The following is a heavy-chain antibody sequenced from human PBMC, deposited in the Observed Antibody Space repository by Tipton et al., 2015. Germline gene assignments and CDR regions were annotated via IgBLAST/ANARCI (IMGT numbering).Heavy chain of an antibody. CDR2: VFYTGST. CDR3: ARSGDTYSDY. J-gene: IGHJ4*02. V-gene: IGHV4-59*01. Sequence: TLSLTCTVSGGSINSEYWSWIRQPPGKGLEWIGYVFYTGSTYYNPSLESRVTISVDTFENQFSLKLSSVTAADTAVYYCARSGDTYSDYWGQGTLVTVSS. D-gene: IGHD4-11*01. CDR1: GGSINSEY.